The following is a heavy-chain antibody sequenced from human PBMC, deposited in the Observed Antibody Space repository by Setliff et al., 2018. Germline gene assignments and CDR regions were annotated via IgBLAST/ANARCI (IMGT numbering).Heavy chain of an antibody. D-gene: IGHD3-22*01. CDR3: TRDSPYYYDSNGYYFSHVAAFDY. V-gene: IGHV3-48*01. J-gene: IGHJ4*02. CDR1: GFTFSSYG. CDR2: ISSSSTTI. Sequence: GGSLRLSCAASGFTFSSYGMNWVRQAPGKGLEWLSYISSSSTTIYYADSVKGRFTVSRDNAKNSLYLQMNSLRADDAAVYYCTRDSPYYYDSNGYYFSHVAAFDYWGQGTLVTVSS.